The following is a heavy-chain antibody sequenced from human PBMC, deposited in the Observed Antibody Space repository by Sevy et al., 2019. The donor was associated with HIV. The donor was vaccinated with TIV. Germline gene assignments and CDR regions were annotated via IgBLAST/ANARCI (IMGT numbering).Heavy chain of an antibody. CDR3: ARDAATTVTTGGTFFDY. V-gene: IGHV1-18*01. CDR1: GYTFTSYG. Sequence: ASVKVSCKASGYTFTSYGISWVRQAPGQGLEWMGWISAYNGNTNYAQKLQGRVTMTTDTSTSTAYMELRSLRSDDTAVYYCARDAATTVTTGGTFFDYWGQGSLVTVSS. J-gene: IGHJ4*02. D-gene: IGHD4-17*01. CDR2: ISAYNGNT.